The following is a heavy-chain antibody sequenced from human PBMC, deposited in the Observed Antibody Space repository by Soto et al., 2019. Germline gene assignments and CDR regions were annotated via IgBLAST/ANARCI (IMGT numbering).Heavy chain of an antibody. V-gene: IGHV4-28*03. CDR2: IYYSGST. CDR3: ARVGYCGGDCSFPDY. D-gene: IGHD2-21*02. CDR1: GYYIRSRVW. J-gene: IGHJ4*02. Sequence: SETLSFTVAVSGYYIRSRVWWGWIRQPPGKGLEWIGYIYYSGSTNYNPSLKSRVTISVDTSKNQLSLKLSSVTAADTAVYYCARVGYCGGDCSFPDYWGQGTLVTVS.